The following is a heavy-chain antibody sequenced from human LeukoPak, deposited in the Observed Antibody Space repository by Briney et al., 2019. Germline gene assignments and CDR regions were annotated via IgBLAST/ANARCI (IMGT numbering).Heavy chain of an antibody. CDR3: ATEVGAAAGTHDAFHI. CDR1: GYSISNIHC. CDR2: IYYSGST. J-gene: IGHJ3*02. Sequence: SETLSLTCTVSGYSISNIHCWGWIRQPPGKGLEWIGSIYYSGSTYYNPSLQSRVTISVDTSKNQFSLKLSSVTAADTAVYYCATEVGAAAGTHDAFHIWGQGTMVTVSS. V-gene: IGHV4-38-2*02. D-gene: IGHD6-13*01.